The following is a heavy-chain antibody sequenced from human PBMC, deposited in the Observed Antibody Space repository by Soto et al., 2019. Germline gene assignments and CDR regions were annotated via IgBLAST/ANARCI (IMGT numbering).Heavy chain of an antibody. V-gene: IGHV2-5*02. D-gene: IGHD6-19*01. Sequence: SGPTLVNPTQSLTLTCSFSGFSLSTTEVAVGWIRQPPGKALEWLALIYWDDDKRYSPFLKSRLTITKDTSKNQVVLTMSNMDPVDTARYYCAHIVVAGLGYYFDYWGQGTLVTVSS. CDR2: IYWDDDK. CDR1: GFSLSTTEVA. CDR3: AHIVVAGLGYYFDY. J-gene: IGHJ4*02.